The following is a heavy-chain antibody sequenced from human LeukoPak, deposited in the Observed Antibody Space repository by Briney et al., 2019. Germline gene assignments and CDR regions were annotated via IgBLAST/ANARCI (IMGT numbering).Heavy chain of an antibody. Sequence: GGSLRLSCAASGFTFSSYGMHWVRLAPGKGLEWVAFIPYDGSDKFYADSVKGRFTISRDNSKNTLYLQMNSLRAEDTAVYYCAAMTSVTTGDYWGQGTLVTVSS. D-gene: IGHD4-11*01. CDR2: IPYDGSDK. CDR3: AAMTSVTTGDY. J-gene: IGHJ4*02. CDR1: GFTFSSYG. V-gene: IGHV3-30*02.